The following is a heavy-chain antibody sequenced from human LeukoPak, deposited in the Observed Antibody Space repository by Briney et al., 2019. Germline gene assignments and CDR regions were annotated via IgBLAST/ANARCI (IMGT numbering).Heavy chain of an antibody. Sequence: PSETLSLTCAVYGGSFSGYYWSWIRQPPGKGLEWIGEINHSGSTNYDPSLKSRVTISVDTSKNQFSLKLSSVTAADTAVYYCARHRAMGRGVIMPRAYFYYMDVWGKGTTVTISS. CDR2: INHSGST. V-gene: IGHV4-34*01. CDR3: ARHRAMGRGVIMPRAYFYYMDV. CDR1: GGSFSGYY. J-gene: IGHJ6*03. D-gene: IGHD3-10*01.